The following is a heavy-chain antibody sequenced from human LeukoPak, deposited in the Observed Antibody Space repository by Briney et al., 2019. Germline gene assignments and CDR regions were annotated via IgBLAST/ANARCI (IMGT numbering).Heavy chain of an antibody. D-gene: IGHD3-22*01. J-gene: IGHJ4*02. V-gene: IGHV1-2*02. CDR1: GYSFTGYF. CDR3: ATVRAMIVEGSFDY. CDR2: IDPNSGDT. Sequence: ASVKVSCKASGYSFTGYFIHWVRQAPGQGLEWMGCIDPNSGDTKYAQKFQGRVTMTEDTSTDTAYMELSSLRSEDTAVYYCATVRAMIVEGSFDYWGQGTLVTVSS.